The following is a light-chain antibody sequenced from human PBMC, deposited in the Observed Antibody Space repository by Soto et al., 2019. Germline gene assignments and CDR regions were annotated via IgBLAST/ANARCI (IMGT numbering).Light chain of an antibody. CDR2: EVT. Sequence: QSVLTRPASVSGSPGQSITISCTGTSSDVGRYHYVSWYQHHPGKAPKLVIYEVTNRPPGVSNRFAGSKSGDTASLTISGLQAEDEADYYCSSYATSNTRYVFGTGTKVTVL. CDR3: SSYATSNTRYV. J-gene: IGLJ1*01. V-gene: IGLV2-14*01. CDR1: SSDVGRYHY.